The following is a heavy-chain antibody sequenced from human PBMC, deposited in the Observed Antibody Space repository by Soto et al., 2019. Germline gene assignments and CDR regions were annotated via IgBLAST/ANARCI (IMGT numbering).Heavy chain of an antibody. CDR3: ARVPLFTMVRGVAYYFDY. CDR1: GGSISSGGYY. J-gene: IGHJ4*02. CDR2: IYYSGST. Sequence: PSETLSLTCTVSGGSISSGGYYWSWIRQHPGKGLEWIGYIYYSGSTYYNPSLKSRVTISVDTSKNQFSLKLSSVTAADTAVYYCARVPLFTMVRGVAYYFDYWGQGTLVTVSS. V-gene: IGHV4-31*03. D-gene: IGHD3-10*01.